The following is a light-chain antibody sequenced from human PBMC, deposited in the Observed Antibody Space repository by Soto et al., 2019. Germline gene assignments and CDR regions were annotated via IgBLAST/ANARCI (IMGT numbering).Light chain of an antibody. J-gene: IGKJ1*01. CDR1: QGISNY. CDR3: QRYNSAPQT. CDR2: GVS. Sequence: DIQMTQSPSSLSASVGDRVTITCRASQGISNYLAWYQQKPGRVPEIVIYGVSTLQSVVPSRFSRSGSGTDFTLAISSLQPEYVATYYCQRYNSAPQTCGQGTKVEIK. V-gene: IGKV1-27*01.